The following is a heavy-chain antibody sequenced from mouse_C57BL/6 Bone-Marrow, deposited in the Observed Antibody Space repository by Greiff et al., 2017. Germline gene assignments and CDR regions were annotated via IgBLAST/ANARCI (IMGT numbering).Heavy chain of an antibody. Sequence: EVQLQQSGAELVRPGASVKLSCTASGFNIKDDYMHWVKQRPEQGLEWIGWIDPENGDTEYASKFQGKATITADTSSNTAYLQLSSLTSEDTAVYYFTTFGGYYFDYWGQGTTLTVSS. CDR3: TTFGGYYFDY. V-gene: IGHV14-4*01. J-gene: IGHJ2*01. CDR1: GFNIKDDY. CDR2: IDPENGDT.